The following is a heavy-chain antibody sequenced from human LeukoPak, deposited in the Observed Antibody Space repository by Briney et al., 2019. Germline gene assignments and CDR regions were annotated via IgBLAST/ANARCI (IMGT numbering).Heavy chain of an antibody. CDR3: ARDQVTALRDGYNFFDY. CDR1: GGSISSSSYY. V-gene: IGHV4-39*07. D-gene: IGHD5-24*01. Sequence: SETLSLTCTVSGGSISSSSYYWGWIRQPPGKGLEWIGSIYYSGSTYYNPSLKSRVTISVDTSKNQFSLKLSSVTAADTAVYYCARDQVTALRDGYNFFDYWGQGTLVTVSS. CDR2: IYYSGST. J-gene: IGHJ4*02.